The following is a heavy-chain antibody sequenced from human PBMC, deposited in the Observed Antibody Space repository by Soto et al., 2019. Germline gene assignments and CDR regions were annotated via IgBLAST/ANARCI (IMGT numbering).Heavy chain of an antibody. J-gene: IGHJ6*02. CDR1: GYRFTSYL. CDR3: ARSPPIEVAGTDYYSGMDV. V-gene: IGHV5-51*01. Sequence: DSLQLSWHCSGYRFTSYLIGWVGQVPGEGLEWMGIIYPGDSDTRYSPSFQGQVTISADKAISTAYLQWSSLKASDTAMYYCARSPPIEVAGTDYYSGMDVWGQGTTVTVSS. D-gene: IGHD6-19*01. CDR2: IYPGDSDT.